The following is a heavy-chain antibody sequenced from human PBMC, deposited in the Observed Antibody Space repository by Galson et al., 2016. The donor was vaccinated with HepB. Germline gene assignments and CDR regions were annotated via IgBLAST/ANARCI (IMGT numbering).Heavy chain of an antibody. CDR3: ARDLGSSWRSGSFDF. Sequence: SLRLSCAGTGFTFSSYAMAWVRQAPGKGPEWVSAISGSGVGTFYADSVKGRFTISRDNSKNTVYLQINRLRAEDTAVYYCARDLGSSWRSGSFDFWGQGSLVTVSS. V-gene: IGHV3-23*01. D-gene: IGHD6-13*01. J-gene: IGHJ4*02. CDR1: GFTFSSYA. CDR2: ISGSGVGT.